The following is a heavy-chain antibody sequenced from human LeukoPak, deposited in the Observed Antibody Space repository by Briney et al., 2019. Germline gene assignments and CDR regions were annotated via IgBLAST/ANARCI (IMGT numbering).Heavy chain of an antibody. Sequence: GGSLRLSCAASGFTFSSYAMSWVRQAPGKGLEWVSAISGSGGSTYYADSVKGRFTISRDNSKNTLYLQMNSLRAEDTAVYYCAKEDYDILTGYGDGPFDYWGQGTLVTVSS. CDR2: ISGSGGST. CDR3: AKEDYDILTGYGDGPFDY. J-gene: IGHJ4*02. V-gene: IGHV3-23*01. D-gene: IGHD3-9*01. CDR1: GFTFSSYA.